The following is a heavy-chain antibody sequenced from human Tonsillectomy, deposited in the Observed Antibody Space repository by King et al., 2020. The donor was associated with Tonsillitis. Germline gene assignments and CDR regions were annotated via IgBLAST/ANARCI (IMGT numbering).Heavy chain of an antibody. CDR1: GYSFTSYW. J-gene: IGHJ5*02. CDR3: ARLVAAPGTPRWAWFDP. Sequence: QLVQSGAEVKKPGESLKISCKGSGYSFTSYWIGWVRQMPGKGLEWMGIIYPGDSDTRYRPSFQGQVTISADKSISTAYLQWSSLKASDTAMYYCARLVAAPGTPRWAWFDPWGQGTLVTVSS. CDR2: IYPGDSDT. V-gene: IGHV5-51*01. D-gene: IGHD6-13*01.